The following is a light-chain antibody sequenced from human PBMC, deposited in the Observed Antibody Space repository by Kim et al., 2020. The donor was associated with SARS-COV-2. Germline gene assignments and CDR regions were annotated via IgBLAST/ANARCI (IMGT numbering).Light chain of an antibody. Sequence: YQQKPRQAPLLVIFGRNNRPSGIPDRFSGSTSGNTASLTISGAQAEDEADFYCQSRDSGGNVVFGG. V-gene: IGLV3-19*01. J-gene: IGLJ2*01. CDR2: GRN. CDR3: QSRDSGGNVV.